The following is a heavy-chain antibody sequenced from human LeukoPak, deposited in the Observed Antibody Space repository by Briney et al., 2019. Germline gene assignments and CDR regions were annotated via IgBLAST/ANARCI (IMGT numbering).Heavy chain of an antibody. V-gene: IGHV4-30-4*01. Sequence: PSETLSLTCTVSGGSISSGDYYWSWIRQPPGKGLEWIGYIYYSGSTYYNPSLKSRVTISVDTSKNQFSLKLSSVTAADTAVYYCARAPSYDFWSGYSLSPYYYYGMDVWGQGTTVTVSS. CDR3: ARAPSYDFWSGYSLSPYYYYGMDV. J-gene: IGHJ6*02. CDR2: IYYSGST. CDR1: GGSISSGDYY. D-gene: IGHD3-3*01.